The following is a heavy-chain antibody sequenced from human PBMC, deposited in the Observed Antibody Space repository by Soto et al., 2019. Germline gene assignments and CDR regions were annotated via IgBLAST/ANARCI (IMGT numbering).Heavy chain of an antibody. CDR1: GYSFTSYW. Sequence: GESLKISCKGSGYSFTSYWISWVRQMPGKGLEWMGRIDPSDSYTNYSPSFQGHVTISADKSISTAYLQWSSLKASDTAMYYCVLSRVIIRVDYWGQGTLVTVSS. CDR3: VLSRVIIRVDY. J-gene: IGHJ4*02. CDR2: IDPSDSYT. V-gene: IGHV5-10-1*01. D-gene: IGHD3-9*01.